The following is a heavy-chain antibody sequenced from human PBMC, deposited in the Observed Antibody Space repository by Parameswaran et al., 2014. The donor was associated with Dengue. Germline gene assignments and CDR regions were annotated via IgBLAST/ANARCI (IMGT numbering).Heavy chain of an antibody. V-gene: IGHV3-48*03. CDR2: ISSSGSTI. D-gene: IGHD4-17*01. Sequence: KWIRQPPGKGLEWVSYISSSGSTIYYADSVKGRFTISRDNAKNSLYLQMNSLRAEDTAVYYCARESTVTDYWYFDLWGRGTLVTVSS. J-gene: IGHJ2*01. CDR3: ARESTVTDYWYFDL.